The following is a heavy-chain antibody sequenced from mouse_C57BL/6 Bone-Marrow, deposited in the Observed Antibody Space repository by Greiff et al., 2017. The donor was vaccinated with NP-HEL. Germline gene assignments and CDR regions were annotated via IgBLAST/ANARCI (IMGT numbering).Heavy chain of an antibody. Sequence: ESGAELVRPGASVTLSCKASGYTFTDYEMHWVKQTPVHGLEWIGAIDPETGGTAYNQKFKGKAILTADKSSSTAYMELRSLTSEDSAVYYCTTNYDYDGFAYWGQGTLVTVSA. CDR3: TTNYDYDGFAY. CDR1: GYTFTDYE. V-gene: IGHV1-15*01. D-gene: IGHD2-4*01. J-gene: IGHJ3*01. CDR2: IDPETGGT.